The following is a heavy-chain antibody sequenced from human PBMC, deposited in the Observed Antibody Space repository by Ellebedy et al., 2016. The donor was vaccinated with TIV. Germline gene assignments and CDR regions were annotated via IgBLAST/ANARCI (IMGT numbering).Heavy chain of an antibody. CDR1: GFTVSGDY. CDR3: AGGTY. Sequence: PGGSLRLSCAASGFTVSGDYMRWVRQAPGKGLEWVSIMDAGGNTHYPDPVKGRFTVSRDNSKNTLYLQMNSLRAEDTAGYYCAGGTYWGQGTLVTVSS. CDR2: MDAGGNT. J-gene: IGHJ4*02. V-gene: IGHV3-53*01.